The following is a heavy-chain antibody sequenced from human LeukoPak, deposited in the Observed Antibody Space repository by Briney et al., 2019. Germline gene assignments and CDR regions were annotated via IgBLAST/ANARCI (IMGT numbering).Heavy chain of an antibody. J-gene: IGHJ4*02. V-gene: IGHV4-39*01. CDR3: ARGSHRTQQWLVQEPFDY. D-gene: IGHD6-19*01. Sequence: PSETLSLTCTVSGGSISSSSYYWGWIRQPPGKGLEWIGSIYYSGSTYYNPSLKSRVTISVDTSKNQFSLKLSSVTAADTAVYYCARGSHRTQQWLVQEPFDYWGQGTLVTVSS. CDR1: GGSISSSSYY. CDR2: IYYSGST.